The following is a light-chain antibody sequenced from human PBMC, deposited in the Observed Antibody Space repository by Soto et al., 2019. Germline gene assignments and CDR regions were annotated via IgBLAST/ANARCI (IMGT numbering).Light chain of an antibody. J-gene: IGLJ3*02. Sequence: QSVLTQPPSASGTPGQKVTISCSGSNSNIGRNYVSWYQHLPGTAPKLLIYSNNQRHSGVPDRVSGSKSGTSASLAISELRSEDEADYFCAAWDDILRGVFGGGTKVTVL. CDR2: SNN. CDR3: AAWDDILRGV. CDR1: NSNIGRNY. V-gene: IGLV1-47*02.